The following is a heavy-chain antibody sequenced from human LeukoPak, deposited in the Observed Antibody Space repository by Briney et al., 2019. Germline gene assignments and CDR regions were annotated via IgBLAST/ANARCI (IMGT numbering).Heavy chain of an antibody. CDR2: IFHSGSI. V-gene: IGHV4-61*01. Sequence: ETLSLTCTVSGGSVSNGYYYWSWIRQPPGEGLEWIGYIFHSGSINNNPSLKSRVTISVDTSKNQFSLKLASVTAADTAVYYCARAPQPTSYGDYGKRYFDLWGRGTLVTVSS. J-gene: IGHJ2*01. CDR3: ARAPQPTSYGDYGKRYFDL. CDR1: GGSVSNGYYY. D-gene: IGHD4-17*01.